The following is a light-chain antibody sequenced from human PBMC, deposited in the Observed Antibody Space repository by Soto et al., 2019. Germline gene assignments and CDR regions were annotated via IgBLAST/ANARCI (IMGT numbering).Light chain of an antibody. CDR3: AAWHDSLNGTV. Sequence: QSVLTQPPSASGTPGQRVTISCSGSSSNIGGNPVNWYQQLPGTAPKLLIYNNNQRPSGVPDRFSGSKSGTSASLAISGLQSEDEADYYCAAWHDSLNGTVFGGGTKVTL. CDR2: NNN. J-gene: IGLJ3*02. V-gene: IGLV1-44*01. CDR1: SSNIGGNP.